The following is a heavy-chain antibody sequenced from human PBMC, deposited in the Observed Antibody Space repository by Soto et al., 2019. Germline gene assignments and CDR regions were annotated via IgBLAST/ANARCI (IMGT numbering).Heavy chain of an antibody. D-gene: IGHD3-3*01. J-gene: IGHJ5*02. V-gene: IGHV3-21*01. CDR3: ARSPVGELDWFDP. CDR1: GFTFSSYW. CDR2: ISSSSSYI. Sequence: GGSLRLSCAASGFTFSSYWMHWVRQAPGKGLEWVSSISSSSSYIYYAESVKGRFNISRDNAKNSLYLQMNSLRAEDTAVYYCARSPVGELDWFDPWGQGTLVTVSS.